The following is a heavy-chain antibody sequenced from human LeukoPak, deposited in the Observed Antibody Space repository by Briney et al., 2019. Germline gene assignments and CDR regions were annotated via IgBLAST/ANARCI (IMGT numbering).Heavy chain of an antibody. J-gene: IGHJ6*03. CDR3: AREHSSSRRGMDV. V-gene: IGHV4-61*02. CDR2: TYTSGST. CDR1: GGSISSGSYH. Sequence: SETLSLTCTVSGGSISSGSYHWSWIRQPAGKGLEWIGRTYTSGSTNYNPSLKSRVTISVDTSKNQFSLKLSSVTAADTAVYYCAREHSSSRRGMDVWGKGTTVTVSS. D-gene: IGHD6-13*01.